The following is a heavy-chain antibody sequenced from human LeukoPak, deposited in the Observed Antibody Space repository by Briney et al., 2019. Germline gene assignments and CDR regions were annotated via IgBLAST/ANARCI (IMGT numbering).Heavy chain of an antibody. CDR2: ISRSGTTM. CDR3: ATTTAFDY. D-gene: IGHD1-14*01. CDR1: GFTFSNYN. Sequence: GGSLRLSCAASGFTFSNYNINWVRQAPGKGLEWISYISRSGTTMFYADSVKGRFTISRDNAKNSLFLQMNSLRVDDTAINYCATTTAFDYWGQGTLVIVSS. V-gene: IGHV3-48*01. J-gene: IGHJ4*02.